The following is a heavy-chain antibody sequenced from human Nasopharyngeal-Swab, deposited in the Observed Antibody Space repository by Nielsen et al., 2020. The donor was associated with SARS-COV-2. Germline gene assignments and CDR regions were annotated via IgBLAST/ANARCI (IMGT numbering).Heavy chain of an antibody. Sequence: GGSLRLSCAASGFTFSSYWMHWVRQAPGKGLVWVSRINSDGSCTSYADSVKGRFTISRDNAKNTLYLQMNSLRAEDTAVYYCARDHCSSTSCYLPGHYFDYWGQGTLVTVSS. CDR1: GFTFSSYW. D-gene: IGHD2-2*01. CDR3: ARDHCSSTSCYLPGHYFDY. V-gene: IGHV3-74*01. CDR2: INSDGSCT. J-gene: IGHJ4*02.